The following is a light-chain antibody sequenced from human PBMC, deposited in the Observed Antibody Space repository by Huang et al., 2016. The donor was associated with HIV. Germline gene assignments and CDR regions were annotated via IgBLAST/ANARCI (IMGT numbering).Light chain of an antibody. CDR3: HQYYSAPQT. J-gene: IGKJ2*01. CDR2: GGA. V-gene: IGKV3-20*01. Sequence: EVVLTQSPGTLSLSPGERATLSCRASESVSRNYLAWDQQKPGQAPRLLIYGGALRATGIPDRFSGSGSGTDFTLTINRLEPEDFAVYYCHQYYSAPQTFGQGTKV. CDR1: ESVSRNY.